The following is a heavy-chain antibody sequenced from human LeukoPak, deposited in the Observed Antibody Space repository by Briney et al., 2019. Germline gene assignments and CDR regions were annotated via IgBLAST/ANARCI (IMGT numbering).Heavy chain of an antibody. CDR1: GGTFSSYA. D-gene: IGHD2-2*01. J-gene: IGHJ6*02. CDR2: IIPIFGTA. CDR3: AGACSSTSRYYYSGMDV. V-gene: IGHV1-69*13. Sequence: SVKLSCKASGGTFSSYAISWVRQAPGQGLEWMGGIIPIFGTANYAQKFQGRVTITADESTSTAYMELNSLRSEDTAVYYCAGACSSTSRYYYSGMDVWGQGTTV.